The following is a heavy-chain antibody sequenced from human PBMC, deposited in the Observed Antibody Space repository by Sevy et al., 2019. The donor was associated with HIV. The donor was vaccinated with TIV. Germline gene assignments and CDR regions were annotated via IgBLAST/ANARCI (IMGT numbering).Heavy chain of an antibody. D-gene: IGHD2-15*01. J-gene: IGHJ4*02. CDR2: IYYSGST. CDR1: GGSISSGDYY. Sequence: SETLSLTCTVSGGSISSGDYYWSWIRQPPGKGLEWIGYIYYSGSTYYNPSLKGRVTISVDTSKSQFSLKLSSVTAADTAVYYGARGALYCSGGSCYFFDYWGQGTLVTVSS. V-gene: IGHV4-30-4*01. CDR3: ARGALYCSGGSCYFFDY.